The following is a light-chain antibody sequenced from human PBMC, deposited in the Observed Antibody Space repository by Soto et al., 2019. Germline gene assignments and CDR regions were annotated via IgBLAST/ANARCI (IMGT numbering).Light chain of an antibody. V-gene: IGKV3-15*01. J-gene: IGKJ5*01. CDR3: QQYNIWRSIS. Sequence: ERVMTQSPASLSVSPGGRATLSCRASQSISNKLAWYQHKPGQAPRLLIYDTSTRVAGIPARFTGSGSGTDFTLTISSLQSEDFAVYYCQQYNIWRSISFGQGTRLEIK. CDR2: DTS. CDR1: QSISNK.